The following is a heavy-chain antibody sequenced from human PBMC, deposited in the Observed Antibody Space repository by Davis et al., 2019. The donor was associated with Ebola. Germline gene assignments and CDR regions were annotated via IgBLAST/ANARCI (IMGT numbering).Heavy chain of an antibody. D-gene: IGHD4-23*01. V-gene: IGHV4-59*12. Sequence: MPSETLSLTCTVSGGSISSYYWSWIRQPPGKGLEWIGYIYYSGSTNYNPSLKSRVTISVDTSKNQFSLKLSSVTAADTAVYYCARDRISASTVVTPDAFDIWGQGTMVTVSS. CDR3: ARDRISASTVVTPDAFDI. CDR1: GGSISSYY. CDR2: IYYSGST. J-gene: IGHJ3*02.